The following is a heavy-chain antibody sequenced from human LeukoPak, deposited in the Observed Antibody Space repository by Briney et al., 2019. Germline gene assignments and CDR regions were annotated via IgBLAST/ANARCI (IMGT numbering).Heavy chain of an antibody. CDR2: IIPIFGTA. D-gene: IGHD3-22*01. V-gene: IGHV1-69*06. Sequence: SVKVSCKASGGTLSSYAISWVRQAPGQGLEWMGGIIPIFGTANYAQKFQGRVTITADKSTSTAYMELSSLRSEDTAVYYCAREGNYYDSSGYQRGWFDPWGQGTLVTVSS. J-gene: IGHJ5*02. CDR1: GGTLSSYA. CDR3: AREGNYYDSSGYQRGWFDP.